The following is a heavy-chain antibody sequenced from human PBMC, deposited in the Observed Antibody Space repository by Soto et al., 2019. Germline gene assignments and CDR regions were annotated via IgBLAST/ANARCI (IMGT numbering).Heavy chain of an antibody. D-gene: IGHD3-9*01. CDR3: ATRHYYDILTGPGGFDP. Sequence: SETLSLTCTVSGGPISSSSYYWGWIRQPPGKGLEWIGSIYYSGSTYYNPSLKSRVTISVDTSKNQFSLKLSSVTAADTAVYYCATRHYYDILTGPGGFDPWGQGTLVTVSS. V-gene: IGHV4-39*01. J-gene: IGHJ5*02. CDR1: GGPISSSSYY. CDR2: IYYSGST.